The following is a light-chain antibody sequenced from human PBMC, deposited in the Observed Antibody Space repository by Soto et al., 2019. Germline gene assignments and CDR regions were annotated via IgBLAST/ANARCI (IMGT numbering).Light chain of an antibody. CDR2: GAS. V-gene: IGKV3-20*01. CDR1: QSVSSD. CDR3: QHYGSSPIT. J-gene: IGKJ5*01. Sequence: EIVMTQSPATLSVSPGESATLSCRASQSVSSDLAWYQQKPGQAPRLLIYGASTRATGISVRFSGSGSGTDFTLTISRLEPEDFAVYYCQHYGSSPITFGQGTRLEIK.